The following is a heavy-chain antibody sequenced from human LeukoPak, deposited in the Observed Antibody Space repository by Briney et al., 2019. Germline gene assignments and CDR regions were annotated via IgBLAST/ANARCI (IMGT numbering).Heavy chain of an antibody. D-gene: IGHD1-26*01. J-gene: IGHJ1*01. CDR2: VNHSGST. V-gene: IGHV4-34*01. Sequence: SETLSLPCAVYGGSFSGYYWSWIRQPSGKGLEWIGEVNHSGSTNYNPSLKSRVTISLDTSKNQLSLRLSSVTAADTAVYYCARRSGSYYAEYFQHWGQGTLVTVSS. CDR3: ARRSGSYYAEYFQH. CDR1: GGSFSGYY.